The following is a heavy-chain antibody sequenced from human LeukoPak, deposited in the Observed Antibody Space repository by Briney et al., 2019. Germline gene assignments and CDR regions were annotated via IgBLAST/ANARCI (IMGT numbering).Heavy chain of an antibody. CDR2: IYHSGST. J-gene: IGHJ4*02. V-gene: IGHV4-4*02. D-gene: IGHD3-9*01. CDR1: GGSISSSNW. Sequence: SETLSLTCAVSGGSISSSNWWSWVRQPPGKGLEWIGEIYHSGSTNYIPSLKSRVTISEDKSKNQFSLKLSSVTAADTAVYYCARDFDAPVGSSYSPGPPPPDYWGQGTLVTVSS. CDR3: ARDFDAPVGSSYSPGPPPPDY.